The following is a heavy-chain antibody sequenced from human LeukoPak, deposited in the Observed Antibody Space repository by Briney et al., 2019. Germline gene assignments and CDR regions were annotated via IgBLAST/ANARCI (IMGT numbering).Heavy chain of an antibody. CDR3: ARGRDGYNFLNRGEYYYFDY. CDR2: IYYSGST. V-gene: IGHV4-59*08. CDR1: GGSISSYY. J-gene: IGHJ4*02. Sequence: SETLSLTCTVSGGSISSYYWSWIRQPPGKGLEWIWYIYYSGSTNYNPSLKGRGSISVDTSKNKYSLKLSSVTAADTAVYYCARGRDGYNFLNRGEYYYFDYWGQGTLVTVSS. D-gene: IGHD5-24*01.